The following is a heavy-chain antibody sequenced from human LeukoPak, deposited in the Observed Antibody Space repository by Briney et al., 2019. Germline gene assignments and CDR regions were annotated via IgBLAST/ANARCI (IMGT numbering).Heavy chain of an antibody. CDR3: TTDSPMTTVTTSFDY. V-gene: IGHV3-15*01. Sequence: GGSLRLSCAASGFTFSNAWMSWVRQAPGKGLEWVGRIKSKTDGGTTDYAAPVKGRFTISRDDSKNTLYLQMNSLKTEDTAVYYCTTDSPMTTVTTSFDYWGQGTLVTVSS. D-gene: IGHD4-17*01. J-gene: IGHJ4*02. CDR1: GFTFSNAW. CDR2: IKSKTDGGTT.